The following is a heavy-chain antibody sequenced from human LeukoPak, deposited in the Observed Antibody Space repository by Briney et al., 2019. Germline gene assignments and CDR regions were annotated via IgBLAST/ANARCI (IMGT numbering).Heavy chain of an antibody. CDR2: ISSSSSYI. CDR1: GFTFSSYS. CDR3: ARDPTGSSSWIFFDY. J-gene: IGHJ4*02. V-gene: IGHV3-21*01. D-gene: IGHD6-13*01. Sequence: GGSLRLSCAASGFTFSSYSMNWVRQAPGKGLEWVSSISSSSSYIYYADSVKGRFTISRDNAKNSLYLQMNSLRAEDTAVYYCARDPTGSSSWIFFDYWGQGTLVTVSS.